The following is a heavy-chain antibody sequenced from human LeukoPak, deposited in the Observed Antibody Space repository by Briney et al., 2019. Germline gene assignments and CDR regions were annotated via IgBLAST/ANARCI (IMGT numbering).Heavy chain of an antibody. V-gene: IGHV4-59*04. CDR2: IYHSGST. CDR3: AGVRYSSGTFFNAFDI. J-gene: IGHJ3*02. Sequence: SETLSLTCTVSGGSISSYYWSWIRQPPGKGLEWIGSIYHSGSTYYNPSLKSRVTISVDTSKNQFSLKLSSVTAADTAVYYCAGVRYSSGTFFNAFDIWGQGTMVTVSS. D-gene: IGHD6-19*01. CDR1: GGSISSYY.